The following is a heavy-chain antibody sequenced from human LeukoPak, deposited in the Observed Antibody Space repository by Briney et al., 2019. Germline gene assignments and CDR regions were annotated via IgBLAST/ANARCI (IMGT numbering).Heavy chain of an antibody. CDR2: ISAYNGDT. V-gene: IGHV1-18*01. CDR3: VRDRSSGWFRH. J-gene: IGHJ4*02. D-gene: IGHD6-19*01. CDR1: GFTFTSYG. Sequence: ASVKVSCKASGFTFTSYGISWVRQAPGQGLEWLGWISAYNGDTNYAQRLQGRVTVTTETSTSTAYMELRSLRSDDTAVYYRVRDRSSGWFRHWGQGTLVTVSS.